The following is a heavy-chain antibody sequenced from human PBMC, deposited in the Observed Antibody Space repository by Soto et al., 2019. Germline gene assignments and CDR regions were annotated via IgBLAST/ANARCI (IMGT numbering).Heavy chain of an antibody. D-gene: IGHD3-16*01. J-gene: IGHJ5*02. Sequence: QITLKESGPTLVRPTQTLTLTCTFSGFSLSTTGVGVGWIRQPPGKALEWLALIYWDDDKRYSPSLKSSLTITTHTPNNEVILTMPTLPPVDTATYYFAQRLLDYVLGRERANSFAPWGQGTLVTVSS. V-gene: IGHV2-5*02. CDR2: IYWDDDK. CDR3: AQRLLDYVLGRERANSFAP. CDR1: GFSLSTTGVG.